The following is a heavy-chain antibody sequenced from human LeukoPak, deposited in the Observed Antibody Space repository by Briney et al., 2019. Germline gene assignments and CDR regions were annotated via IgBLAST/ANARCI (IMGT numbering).Heavy chain of an antibody. CDR3: ARVSIVVVVAATPFDY. V-gene: IGHV1-18*01. CDR1: GYTFTSYG. CDR2: ISAYKGNT. Sequence: ASVKVSCKASGYTFTSYGISWVRQAPGQGLEWMGWISAYKGNTNYAQKLQGRVTMTTDTSTSTAYVELRSLRSDDTAVYYCARVSIVVVVAATPFDYWGQGTLVTVSS. J-gene: IGHJ4*02. D-gene: IGHD2-15*01.